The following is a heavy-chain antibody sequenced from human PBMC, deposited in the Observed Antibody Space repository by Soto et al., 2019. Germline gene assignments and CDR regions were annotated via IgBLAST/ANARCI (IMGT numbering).Heavy chain of an antibody. J-gene: IGHJ6*02. D-gene: IGHD2-2*01. Sequence: ASVKVSCKASGYTFSDYYMHWVRQAPGQGLERMGWINPESGGTNYAQKFQGWVTMTRDTSISTAYMELSSLTSDDTAVYYCARDHCTSSGCYEHYYHGMDVWGQGTTVTDSS. CDR3: ARDHCTSSGCYEHYYHGMDV. V-gene: IGHV1-2*04. CDR1: GYTFSDYY. CDR2: INPESGGT.